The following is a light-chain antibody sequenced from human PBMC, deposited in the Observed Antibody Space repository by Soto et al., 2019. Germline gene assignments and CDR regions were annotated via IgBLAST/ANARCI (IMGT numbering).Light chain of an antibody. CDR2: GAS. CDR3: QHYDSLPIT. CDR1: QSVSSSY. J-gene: IGKJ5*01. V-gene: IGKV3-20*01. Sequence: EIVLTQSPGTLSLSRGERATLSCRASQSVSSSYLAWYQQKPGQPPRLLIYGASSRATGIPDRFSGSGSGTDFTLTISRLEPEDFAVFYCQHYDSLPITFGQGTRLEIK.